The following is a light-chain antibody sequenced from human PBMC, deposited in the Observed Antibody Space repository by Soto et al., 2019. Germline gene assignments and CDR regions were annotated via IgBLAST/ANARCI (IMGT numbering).Light chain of an antibody. CDR3: SSYAANNIYYV. CDR2: EVS. Sequence: QSVLTQPPSASGSPGQSVTISCTGTSNDVGGYNFVSWYQQHPGKAPKLMIFEVSKRPSGVPDRFSGSKSGSTASLTVSGLQAEDEADYYCSSYAANNIYYVFGTGTKVTVL. CDR1: SNDVGGYNF. J-gene: IGLJ1*01. V-gene: IGLV2-8*01.